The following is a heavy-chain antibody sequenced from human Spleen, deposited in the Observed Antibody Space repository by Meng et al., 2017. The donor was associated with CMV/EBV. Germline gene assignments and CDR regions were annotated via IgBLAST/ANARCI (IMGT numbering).Heavy chain of an antibody. CDR3: VKPSTVKTPGDY. Sequence: GESLKISCVASGFTFSDHYMDWVRQAPGKGLEWVGRTRNKAKSYTTDYAASVKGRFTISRDDSKNSLYLQMNSLKTEDTAVYYCVKPSTVKTPGDYWGQGTLVTVSS. CDR1: GFTFSDHY. D-gene: IGHD4-23*01. J-gene: IGHJ4*02. CDR2: TRNKAKSYTT. V-gene: IGHV3-72*01.